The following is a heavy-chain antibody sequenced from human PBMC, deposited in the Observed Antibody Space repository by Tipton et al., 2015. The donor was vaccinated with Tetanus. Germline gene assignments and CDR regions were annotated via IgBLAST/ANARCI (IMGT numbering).Heavy chain of an antibody. CDR1: GGSLNNYY. CDR2: IDHSGNT. Sequence: LRLSCAVDGGSLNNYYWAWFRQPPGKGLEWIGEIDHSGNTRYNPSLKSRLTISVDTSKDQFSLKLSSVVAADTAVYYCARENCGCDYYYYYGMDVWGQGTTVTVSS. V-gene: IGHV4-34*01. D-gene: IGHD6-19*01. CDR3: ARENCGCDYYYYYGMDV. J-gene: IGHJ6*02.